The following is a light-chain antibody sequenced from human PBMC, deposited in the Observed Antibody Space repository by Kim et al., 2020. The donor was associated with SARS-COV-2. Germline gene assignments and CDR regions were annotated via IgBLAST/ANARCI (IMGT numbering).Light chain of an antibody. Sequence: EIVITQSPATLSVSPGERATLSCSASQSISTYLAWYQQKPGQAPRLLIHDASTRATDIPARFTGSGSGTEFTLTISSLESEDFAVYYCQQYDNWSPLTFGGGTKVDIK. J-gene: IGKJ4*01. V-gene: IGKV3-15*01. CDR3: QQYDNWSPLT. CDR2: DAS. CDR1: QSISTY.